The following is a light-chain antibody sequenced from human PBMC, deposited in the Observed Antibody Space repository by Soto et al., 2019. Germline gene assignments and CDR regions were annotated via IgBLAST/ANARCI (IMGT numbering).Light chain of an antibody. Sequence: DIQLTQSPGFLSASLGDRVTSICRSIDWIMNYLAFYHQKPFNLANLLVYAASTLQSGVPSRFSGSGSGTDFTLTISSLQPEDVATYYCQKYNSAPQTFGQGTKVDIK. CDR3: QKYNSAPQT. J-gene: IGKJ1*01. V-gene: IGKV1-27*01. CDR2: AAS. CDR1: DWIMNY.